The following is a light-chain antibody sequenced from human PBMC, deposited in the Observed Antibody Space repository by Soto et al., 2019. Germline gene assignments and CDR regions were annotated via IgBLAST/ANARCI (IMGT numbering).Light chain of an antibody. CDR1: QSVLYSSNNKNY. V-gene: IGKV4-1*01. CDR2: WAS. Sequence: DIVMTQSPDSLAVSLGEKATINCKSSQSVLYSSNNKNYLAWYQQKPGQPPKLLIYWASTRESGVPDRFSGSVSGTYFALTIISLQVEDVAVYSCQQYYTTPSITFGQGTRLEIK. J-gene: IGKJ5*01. CDR3: QQYYTTPSIT.